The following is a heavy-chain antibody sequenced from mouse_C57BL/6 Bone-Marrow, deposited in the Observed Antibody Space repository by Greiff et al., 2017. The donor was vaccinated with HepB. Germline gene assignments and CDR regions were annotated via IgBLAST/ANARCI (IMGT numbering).Heavy chain of an antibody. D-gene: IGHD2-1*01. CDR1: GYTFTSYG. CDR2: IYPRSGNT. V-gene: IGHV1-81*01. CDR3: ARRVYYGNYGAY. J-gene: IGHJ3*01. Sequence: QVQLKESGAELARPGASVKLSCKASGYTFTSYGISWVKQRTGQGLEWIGEIYPRSGNTYYNEKFKGKATLTADKSSSTAYMELRSLTSEDSAVYFCARRVYYGNYGAYWGQGTLVTVSA.